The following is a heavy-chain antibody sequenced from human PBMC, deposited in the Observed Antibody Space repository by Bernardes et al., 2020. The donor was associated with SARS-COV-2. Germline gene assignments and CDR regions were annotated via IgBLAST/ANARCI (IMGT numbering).Heavy chain of an antibody. Sequence: SETLSLTCTVSGGSISGGPDYWSWIRQPAGEGLEWIGRVYTSGSANYNPSLKSRVIISVDTSKNQFSLKLSSVTAADTAVYYCAREGRNFYSEAYIGSIDYWGQGTPVIVSS. J-gene: IGHJ4*02. CDR3: AREGRNFYSEAYIGSIDY. CDR1: GGSISGGPDY. CDR2: VYTSGSA. D-gene: IGHD1-26*01. V-gene: IGHV4-61*02.